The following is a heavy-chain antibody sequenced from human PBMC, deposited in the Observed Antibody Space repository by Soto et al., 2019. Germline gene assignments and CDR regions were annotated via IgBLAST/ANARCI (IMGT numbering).Heavy chain of an antibody. CDR2: IFHTGST. Sequence: SETLSLTCAVSGGSVSSAGYSWTWIRQPPGKGLEWIGYIFHTGSTQYKPSLQSRVTISLDRSKNQVSLKLTSVTVADTAVYFCATGRDWFDPWGQGTLVTVSS. D-gene: IGHD1-26*01. CDR3: ATGRDWFDP. J-gene: IGHJ5*02. CDR1: GGSVSSAGYS. V-gene: IGHV4-30-2*01.